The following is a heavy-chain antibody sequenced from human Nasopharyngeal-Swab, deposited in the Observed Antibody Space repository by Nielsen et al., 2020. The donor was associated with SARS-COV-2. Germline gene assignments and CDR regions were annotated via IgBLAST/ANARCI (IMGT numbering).Heavy chain of an antibody. CDR3: ARHPFYYGMDV. J-gene: IGHJ6*02. CDR2: IYYSGST. V-gene: IGHV4-39*01. CDR1: GGSISSSSYY. Sequence: SETRSPTCTVSGGSISSSSYYWGWIRQPPGKGLEWIGSIYYSGSTYYNPSLKSRVTISVDTSKNQFSLKLSSVTAADTAVYYCARHPFYYGMDVWGQGTTVTVSS.